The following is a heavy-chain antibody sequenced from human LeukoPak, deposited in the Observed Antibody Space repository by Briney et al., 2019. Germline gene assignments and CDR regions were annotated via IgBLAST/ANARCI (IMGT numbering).Heavy chain of an antibody. Sequence: PGGSLRLSCAASGFTFSSYWMHWVRQAPGKGLVWVSRINSDGSSTSYADSVKGRFTISRDNAKNTLYLQMNSLRAEDTAVYYCARAGSGWGDAFDIWGQGTMVTVSS. CDR2: INSDGSST. V-gene: IGHV3-74*01. J-gene: IGHJ3*02. D-gene: IGHD6-19*01. CDR3: ARAGSGWGDAFDI. CDR1: GFTFSSYW.